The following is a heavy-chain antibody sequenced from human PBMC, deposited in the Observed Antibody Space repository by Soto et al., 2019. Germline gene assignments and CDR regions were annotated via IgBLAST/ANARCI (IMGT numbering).Heavy chain of an antibody. D-gene: IGHD5-12*01. V-gene: IGHV3-74*01. CDR1: GFTFRTW. CDR2: INSDGSSI. J-gene: IGHJ4*02. CDR3: TRGASGYGNFDY. Sequence: EVQPVESGEGLVQPGGSLRLSCAASGFTFRTWMHWVRQAPGKGLVWVSRINSDGSSITYADSVKGRFIISRDNAKNTLYLQMNSLTVEDTAVYYCTRGASGYGNFDYWGQGVLVTVSS.